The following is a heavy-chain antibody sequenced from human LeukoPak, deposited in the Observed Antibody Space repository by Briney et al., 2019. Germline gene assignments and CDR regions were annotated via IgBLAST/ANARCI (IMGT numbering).Heavy chain of an antibody. J-gene: IGHJ4*02. D-gene: IGHD6-19*01. CDR1: GFTFSSYA. Sequence: PGRSLRLSCAASGFTFSSYAMHWVRQAPGKGLEWVAVISYDGSNKYYADSVKGRFTISRDNSKNTLYLQMNGLRAEDTAVYYCARAPSSGWSYYFDYWGQGTLVTVSS. CDR3: ARAPSSGWSYYFDY. V-gene: IGHV3-30-3*01. CDR2: ISYDGSNK.